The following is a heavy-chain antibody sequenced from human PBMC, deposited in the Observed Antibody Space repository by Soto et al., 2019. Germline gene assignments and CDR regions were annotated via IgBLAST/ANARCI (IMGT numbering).Heavy chain of an antibody. CDR2: IWYDGSNK. CDR1: GFTFSNYG. CDR3: ARVYSSWYSDY. J-gene: IGHJ4*02. V-gene: IGHV3-33*01. Sequence: QVQLVESGGGVVQPGRSLRLSCAASGFTFSNYGMHWVRQAPGKGLEWVAVIWYDGSNKYYADSVKGRFTISRDNSKNTLYRQMNSLRAEDTAVYYCARVYSSWYSDYWGQGTLVTVSS. D-gene: IGHD6-13*01.